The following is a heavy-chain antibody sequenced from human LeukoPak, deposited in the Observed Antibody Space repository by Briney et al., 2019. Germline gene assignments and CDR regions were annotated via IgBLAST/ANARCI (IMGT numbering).Heavy chain of an antibody. Sequence: SETLSLTCTVSGGSVSNYYWSWIRQSPGKGLEWIGYIYYTETSYNPSLKSRVTISADTSKNQFSLKLYSVTAADTAVYYCARGSTYSSSWYDYWGQGTLVTVSS. CDR3: ARGSTYSSSWYDY. CDR1: GGSVSNYY. CDR2: IYYTET. V-gene: IGHV4-59*02. J-gene: IGHJ4*02. D-gene: IGHD6-13*01.